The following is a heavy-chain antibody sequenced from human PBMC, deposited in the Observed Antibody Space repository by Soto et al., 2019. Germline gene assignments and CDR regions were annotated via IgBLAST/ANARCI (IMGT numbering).Heavy chain of an antibody. J-gene: IGHJ1*01. D-gene: IGHD1-26*01. CDR2: ISTSGST. V-gene: IGHV4-59*01. CDR1: AGSISSFH. CDR3: ARGVVGASTGFQH. Sequence: SETLSLTCTVSAGSISSFHCSSIRQPPGKGLEWIGFISTSGSTNYNPSLKSRVTISLDTSKNQFSLKLSSVSAADTAVYYCARGVVGASTGFQHWGQGTLVTVSS.